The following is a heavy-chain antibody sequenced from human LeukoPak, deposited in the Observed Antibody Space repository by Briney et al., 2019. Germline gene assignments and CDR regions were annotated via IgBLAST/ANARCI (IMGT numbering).Heavy chain of an antibody. D-gene: IGHD2-21*01. Sequence: PGGSLRLSCAASGFTFNSHGMSWVRQTPERGLEWVSSISASGGEKFYADSVRGRFTISRDNSKNTLYLQMYSLRPEDTAIYYCAKIGVIGLWYFDYWGQGSLVTVSS. CDR2: ISASGGEK. CDR3: AKIGVIGLWYFDY. J-gene: IGHJ4*02. V-gene: IGHV3-23*01. CDR1: GFTFNSHG.